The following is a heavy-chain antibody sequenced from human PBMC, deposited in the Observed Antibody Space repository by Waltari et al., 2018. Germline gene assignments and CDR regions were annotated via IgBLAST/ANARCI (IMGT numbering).Heavy chain of an antibody. CDR1: GGSISSDGYS. V-gene: IGHV4-30-2*01. Sequence: QLQLQESGSGLVKPSQTLSLTCAVSGGSISSDGYSWSWIRQPPGKGLEWIGYIYHSGSTYYNPSLKSRVTISVDRSKNQFSLKLSSVTAADTAVYYCARGRYCSGGSCYFDYWGQGTLVTVSS. J-gene: IGHJ4*02. CDR2: IYHSGST. CDR3: ARGRYCSGGSCYFDY. D-gene: IGHD2-15*01.